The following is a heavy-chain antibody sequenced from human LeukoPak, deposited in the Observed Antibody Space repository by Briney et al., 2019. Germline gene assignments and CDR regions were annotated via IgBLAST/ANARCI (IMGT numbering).Heavy chain of an antibody. D-gene: IGHD3-22*01. Sequence: PGGSLRLSCAASGFTSSSYGMHWVRQAPGKGLEWVAVIWYDGSNKYYADSVKGRFTISRDNSKNTLYLQMNSLRAEDTAVYYCARDAYYYDSSGYAGAFDIWGQGTMVTVSS. CDR3: ARDAYYYDSSGYAGAFDI. J-gene: IGHJ3*02. V-gene: IGHV3-33*01. CDR2: IWYDGSNK. CDR1: GFTSSSYG.